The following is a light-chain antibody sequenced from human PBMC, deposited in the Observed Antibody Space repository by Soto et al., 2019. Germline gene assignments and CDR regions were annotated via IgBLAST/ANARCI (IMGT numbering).Light chain of an antibody. J-gene: IGKJ2*01. CDR2: AAS. CDR1: QAISSW. Sequence: DIQMTQSPSSVSASGGDRVTITCRASQAISSWLSRYQQKPGKAPKLLIYAASTLQSGVPSRFSGSGSGTEFTLTISSLQPEDFATYYCQQANSFPYTFGQGTKLEIK. CDR3: QQANSFPYT. V-gene: IGKV1-12*01.